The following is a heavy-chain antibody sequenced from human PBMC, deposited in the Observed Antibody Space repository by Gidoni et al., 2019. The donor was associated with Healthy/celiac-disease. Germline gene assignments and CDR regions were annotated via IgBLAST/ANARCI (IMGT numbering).Heavy chain of an antibody. J-gene: IGHJ6*02. CDR2: ISAYNGNT. CDR1: GYTFTSYG. D-gene: IGHD3-10*01. Sequence: QVQLVQSGAEVKKPGASVKVSCKASGYTFTSYGISWVRQAPGQGLEWMGWISAYNGNTNYAQKLQGRVTMTTDTSTSTAYMELRSLRSDDTAVYYCAREIGSGSLFYYYYGMDVWGQGTTVTVSS. V-gene: IGHV1-18*01. CDR3: AREIGSGSLFYYYYGMDV.